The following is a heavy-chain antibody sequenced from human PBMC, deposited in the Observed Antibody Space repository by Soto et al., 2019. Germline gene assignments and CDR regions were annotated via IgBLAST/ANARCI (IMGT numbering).Heavy chain of an antibody. J-gene: IGHJ6*02. CDR2: ITSGGGTI. V-gene: IGHV3-48*01. CDR3: ARVIRGYHMDV. CDR1: GFTFSSYS. D-gene: IGHD6-25*01. Sequence: GSLRLSCAGSGFTFSSYSMNWVRQVSGKGLGWVSYITSGGGTIYYADSVKGRFTISRDNAKNSLYLQMNSLRAEDTAVYYCARVIRGYHMDVWGQGTTVTVSS.